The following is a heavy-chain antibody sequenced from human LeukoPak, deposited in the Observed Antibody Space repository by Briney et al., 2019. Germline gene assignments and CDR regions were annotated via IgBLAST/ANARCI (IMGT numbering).Heavy chain of an antibody. V-gene: IGHV4-61*02. CDR3: ARGPSSSSVDY. Sequence: PSETLSLTCTVSGGSISSGSYYWSWIRQPAGKGLEWIGRIYTSGSTNYNPSLKSRVTISVDTSKNQFSLKLSSVTAADTAVYYCARGPSSSSVDYWGQGTLVTVSS. J-gene: IGHJ4*02. CDR2: IYTSGST. CDR1: GGSISSGSYY. D-gene: IGHD6-6*01.